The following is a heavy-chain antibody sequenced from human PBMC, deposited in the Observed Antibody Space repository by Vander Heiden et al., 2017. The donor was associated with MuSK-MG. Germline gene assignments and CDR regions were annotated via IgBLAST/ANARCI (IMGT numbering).Heavy chain of an antibody. CDR2: ISSDGSDK. V-gene: IGHV3-30*18. D-gene: IGHD1-26*01. J-gene: IGHJ4*02. Sequence: QVHLMESGGGVVQPGRSLRLSCAASGFTFVTYGIHRVRQAPGKGLEWVALISSDGSDKYYADSVKGRFTISRDNSKNTLYLQMNSLRLEDTAVYYCAKAATEWERLALLDYWGQGTLVTVSS. CDR1: GFTFVTYG. CDR3: AKAATEWERLALLDY.